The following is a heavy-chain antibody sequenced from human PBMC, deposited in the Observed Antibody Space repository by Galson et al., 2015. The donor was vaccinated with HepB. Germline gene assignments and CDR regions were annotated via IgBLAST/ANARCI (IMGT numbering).Heavy chain of an antibody. D-gene: IGHD4-11*01. CDR2: IWSDGSEK. Sequence: SLRLSCAASGFTFSSYGMHWVRQAPGKGLEWVAVIWSDGSEKYYVESVKGRFTMSRDNSKNTLYLQMDNLRAEDTAVYYCARDNWSTVTSGPEVDYYYYMDVWGKGTTVTVSS. J-gene: IGHJ6*03. CDR3: ARDNWSTVTSGPEVDYYYYMDV. V-gene: IGHV3-33*01. CDR1: GFTFSSYG.